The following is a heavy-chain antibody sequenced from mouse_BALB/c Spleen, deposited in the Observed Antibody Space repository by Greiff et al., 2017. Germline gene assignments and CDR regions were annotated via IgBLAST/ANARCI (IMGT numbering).Heavy chain of an antibody. Sequence: EVKVEESGPGLVKPSQSLSLTCTVTGYSITSDYAWNWIRQFPGNKLEWMGYISYSGSTSYNPSLKSRISITRDTSKNQFFLQLNSVTTEDTATYYCARGPFAYWGQGTLVTVSA. CDR3: ARGPFAY. CDR2: ISYSGST. V-gene: IGHV3-2*02. J-gene: IGHJ3*01. CDR1: GYSITSDYA.